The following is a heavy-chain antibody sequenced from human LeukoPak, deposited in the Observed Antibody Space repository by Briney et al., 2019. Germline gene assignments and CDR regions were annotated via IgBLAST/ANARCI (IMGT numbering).Heavy chain of an antibody. CDR2: ISGSGGST. CDR3: AKSVVPTSPIDY. Sequence: PGGSLRLSCAASGFTFSDYYMSWVRQAPGKGLEWVSAISGSGGSTYYADSVKGRFTISRDNSKNTLYLQMNSLRAEDTAVYYCAKSVVPTSPIDYWGQGTLVTVSS. D-gene: IGHD4-23*01. J-gene: IGHJ4*02. V-gene: IGHV3-23*01. CDR1: GFTFSDYY.